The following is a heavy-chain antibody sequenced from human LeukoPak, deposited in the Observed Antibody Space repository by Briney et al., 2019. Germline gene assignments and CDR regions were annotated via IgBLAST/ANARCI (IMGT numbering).Heavy chain of an antibody. D-gene: IGHD3-22*01. CDR1: GFTFSSYD. CDR3: AKRPGAWYDSSGYYRDAFDI. V-gene: IGHV3-23*01. Sequence: HPGGSLRLSCAASGFTFSSYDMTWVRQAPGKGLEWVSAISGSGGSTYYADSVKGRFTISRDNSKNTLYLQMNSLRAEDTAVYYCAKRPGAWYDSSGYYRDAFDIWGQGTMVTVSS. CDR2: ISGSGGST. J-gene: IGHJ3*02.